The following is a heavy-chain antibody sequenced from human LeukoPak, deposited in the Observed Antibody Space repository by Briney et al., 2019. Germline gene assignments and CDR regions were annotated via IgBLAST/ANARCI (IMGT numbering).Heavy chain of an antibody. Sequence: PGGSLRLSCAASGFTFSSYAMHWVRQAPGKGLEWVAVISYDGSNKYYADSVKGRFTISRDNSKNTLYLQMNSLRAEDTAVYYCARDRDIVATIRIDYWGQGTLVTVSS. CDR1: GFTFSSYA. D-gene: IGHD5-12*01. CDR3: ARDRDIVATIRIDY. CDR2: ISYDGSNK. J-gene: IGHJ4*02. V-gene: IGHV3-30*01.